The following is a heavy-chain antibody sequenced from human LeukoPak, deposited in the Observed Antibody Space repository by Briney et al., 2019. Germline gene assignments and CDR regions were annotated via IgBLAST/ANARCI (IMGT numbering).Heavy chain of an antibody. CDR2: IYYSGNT. V-gene: IGHV4-39*07. Sequence: SETLSLTCTVSGGSISSSSYYWGLIRQPPGKGLQWIGSIYYSGNTYYNPSLKSRVTISVDTSKNQFSLKLSSVTAADTAVYYCARESKVYSGSYYGYWGQGTLVTVSS. D-gene: IGHD1-26*01. CDR1: GGSISSSSYY. J-gene: IGHJ4*02. CDR3: ARESKVYSGSYYGY.